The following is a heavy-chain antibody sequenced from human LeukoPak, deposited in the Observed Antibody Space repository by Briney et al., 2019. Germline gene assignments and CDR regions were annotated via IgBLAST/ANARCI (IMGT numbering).Heavy chain of an antibody. Sequence: KASETLSLTCAVSGGSLISTTYYWGWIRQPPGKGLEWIGSIYYSGSTYYNPSLKSRVTVSVDMSKNQFSLQLSSVTAADTAVYYRARAPRTGAWDMITFGGVIVHGDAFDFWGQGTMVTVSS. V-gene: IGHV4-39*07. CDR1: GGSLISTTYY. CDR2: IYYSGST. J-gene: IGHJ3*01. D-gene: IGHD3-16*02. CDR3: ARAPRTGAWDMITFGGVIVHGDAFDF.